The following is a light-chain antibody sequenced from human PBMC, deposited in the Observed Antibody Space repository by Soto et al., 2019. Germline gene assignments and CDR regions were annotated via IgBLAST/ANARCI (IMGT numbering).Light chain of an antibody. CDR2: GVS. CDR3: QQYGSSPGT. Sequence: EIVLTQSPGTLSLSPGERATLSCRASQSVSSTFLAWYQHKPGQVPRLLIYGVSTRATGIPDRFSGSGSGTDFTLTISRLEPEDFAVYYCQQYGSSPGTFGQGTKVDIK. CDR1: QSVSSTF. V-gene: IGKV3-20*01. J-gene: IGKJ1*01.